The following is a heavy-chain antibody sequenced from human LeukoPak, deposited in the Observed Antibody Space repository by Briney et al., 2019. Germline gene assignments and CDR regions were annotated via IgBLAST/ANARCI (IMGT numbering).Heavy chain of an antibody. CDR1: GGTFSSYA. Sequence: SVKVSCKASGGTFSSYAISWVRQAPGQGLEWRGGIIPIFGTANYAQKFQGRVTIIADESTSTAYMELSSLRSEDTAVYYCARQVITFGGVQFDPWGQGTLVTVSS. V-gene: IGHV1-69*13. D-gene: IGHD3-16*01. J-gene: IGHJ5*02. CDR3: ARQVITFGGVQFDP. CDR2: IIPIFGTA.